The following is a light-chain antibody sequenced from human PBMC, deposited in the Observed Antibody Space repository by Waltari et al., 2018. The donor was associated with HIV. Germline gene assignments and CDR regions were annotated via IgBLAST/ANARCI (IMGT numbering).Light chain of an antibody. CDR2: AAS. J-gene: IGKJ1*01. V-gene: IGKV1-39*01. Sequence: DIQMTQSPSSLSASVGDRVTITCRTSQDIGNYLNWYQQKPGRAPKVLIYAASSLQSGVPSRFSGSRSGTDFSLTISSLQPEDFATYYCQQSYSTSWTFGPGTKVEI. CDR1: QDIGNY. CDR3: QQSYSTSWT.